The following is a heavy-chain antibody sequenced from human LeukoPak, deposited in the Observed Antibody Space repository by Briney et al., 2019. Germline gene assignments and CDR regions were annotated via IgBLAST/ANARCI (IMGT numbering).Heavy chain of an antibody. CDR3: AAMTSLTTGDY. Sequence: PGGSLRLSCAASGFPFSSYGMHWVRQAPGKGLEWVAFIPYDGSDKFYADSVKGRFTISRDNSKNTLYLQMNSLRAEDTAVYYCAAMTSLTTGDYWGQGTLVTVSS. V-gene: IGHV3-30*02. CDR2: IPYDGSDK. D-gene: IGHD4-17*01. J-gene: IGHJ4*02. CDR1: GFPFSSYG.